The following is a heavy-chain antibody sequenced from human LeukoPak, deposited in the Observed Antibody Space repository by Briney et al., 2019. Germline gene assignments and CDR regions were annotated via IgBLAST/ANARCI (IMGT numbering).Heavy chain of an antibody. CDR1: GGSFSGYY. CDR3: ARGYYGDLMYYFDY. D-gene: IGHD4-17*01. CDR2: IYYSGST. J-gene: IGHJ4*02. Sequence: PSETLSLTCAVYGGSFSGYYWGWLRQPPGKGLEWIGSIYYSGSTYYNPSLKSRVTISVDTSKNQFSLKLSSVTAADTAVYYCARGYYGDLMYYFDYWGQGTLVTVSS. V-gene: IGHV4-34*01.